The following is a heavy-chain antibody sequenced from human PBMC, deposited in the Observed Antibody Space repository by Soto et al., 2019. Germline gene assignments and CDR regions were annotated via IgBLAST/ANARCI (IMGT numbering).Heavy chain of an antibody. CDR3: ASVAAAGTSAFDI. Sequence: GESLKIFCKGSGYSFTSYWISWVRPLPGKGLEWMGRIDPSDSYTNYSPSFQGHVTISADKSISTAYLQWSSLKASDTAMYYCASVAAAGTSAFDIWGQGTMVTVSS. J-gene: IGHJ3*02. V-gene: IGHV5-10-1*01. CDR2: IDPSDSYT. CDR1: GYSFTSYW. D-gene: IGHD6-13*01.